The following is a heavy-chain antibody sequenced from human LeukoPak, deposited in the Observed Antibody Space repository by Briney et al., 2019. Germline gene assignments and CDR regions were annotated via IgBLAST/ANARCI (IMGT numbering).Heavy chain of an antibody. J-gene: IGHJ6*04. V-gene: IGHV4-34*01. CDR2: INHSGST. CDR3: ARGPRRIILVRGVIVGMDV. D-gene: IGHD3-10*01. Sequence: SETLSLTCAVYGGSFSGYYWSWICQPPGKGLEWIGEINHSGSTNYNPSLKSRVTISVDTSKNQFSLKLSSVTAAGTAVYYCARGPRRIILVRGVIVGMDVWGKGTTVTVSS. CDR1: GGSFSGYY.